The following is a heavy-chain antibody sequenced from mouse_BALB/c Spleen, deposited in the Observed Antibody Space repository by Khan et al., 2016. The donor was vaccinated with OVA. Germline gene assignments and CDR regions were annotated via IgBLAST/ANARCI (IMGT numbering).Heavy chain of an antibody. CDR3: ARDRIDY. CDR2: INPSTGYT. V-gene: IGHV1-7*01. Sequence: QVQLQQSGAELAKPGASVKMSCKASGYTFTSYWMHWVKQRPGQGLEWIRYINPSTGYTEYNQNFKDKATLTADKSSSTAYMQLSSLTSEDSAVYYCARDRIDYWGQGTTLTVSS. J-gene: IGHJ2*01. CDR1: GYTFTSYW.